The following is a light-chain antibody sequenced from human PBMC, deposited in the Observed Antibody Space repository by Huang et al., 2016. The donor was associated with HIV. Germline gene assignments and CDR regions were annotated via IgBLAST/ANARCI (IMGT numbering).Light chain of an antibody. Sequence: DIVMIQSPLSLPVTPGEPASISCRSSPSLLHTNAYNYLDWYLQKTGQSQQILSYLGSSRASGVPDRFSGGGSGTRFSLNISRVEAEDSGIYYCMEALKTPYTFGQGTKLEIK. CDR3: MEALKTPYT. CDR2: LGS. V-gene: IGKV2-28*01. J-gene: IGKJ2*01. CDR1: PSLLHTNAYNY.